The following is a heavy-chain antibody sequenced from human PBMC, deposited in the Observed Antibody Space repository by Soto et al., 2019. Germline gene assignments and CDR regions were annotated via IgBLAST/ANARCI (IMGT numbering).Heavy chain of an antibody. Sequence: SQTLSLTCAISGESVSSNGAAWIWVRQSPSRGLEWLGRTYYRSQWYNDYAASVRGRITINPDTSKNQFSLQLNPVTPEDTALYYCARGNYHFDDWGKGILVTVSS. D-gene: IGHD3-10*01. V-gene: IGHV6-1*01. CDR3: ARGNYHFDD. CDR2: TYYRSQWYN. CDR1: GESVSSNGAA. J-gene: IGHJ4*02.